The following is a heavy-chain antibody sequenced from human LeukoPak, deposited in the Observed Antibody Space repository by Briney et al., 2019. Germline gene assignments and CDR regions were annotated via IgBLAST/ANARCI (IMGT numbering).Heavy chain of an antibody. CDR2: IYTSGST. CDR3: ARGDYYDSSGYYVGDAFDI. CDR1: GGSFSGYY. V-gene: IGHV4-59*10. D-gene: IGHD3-22*01. Sequence: SETLSLTCAVYGGSFSGYYWSWIRQPAGKGLEWIGRIYTSGSTNYNPSLKSRVTMSVDTSKNQFSLKLSSVTAADTAVYYCARGDYYDSSGYYVGDAFDIWGQGTMVTVSS. J-gene: IGHJ3*02.